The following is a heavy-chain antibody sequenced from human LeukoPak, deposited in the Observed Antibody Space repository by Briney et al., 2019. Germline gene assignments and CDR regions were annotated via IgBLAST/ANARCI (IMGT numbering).Heavy chain of an antibody. CDR2: IKEDGSEK. Sequence: PGGSLRLSCAASGFTFSSYSMNWVRQAPGKGLEWVANIKEDGSEKYYVDSVKGRFTISRDNAKNSLYLQMNSLRAEDTAVYYCARDLRFGGLWGQGTLVTVSS. CDR3: ARDLRFGGL. CDR1: GFTFSSYS. V-gene: IGHV3-7*03. D-gene: IGHD3-10*01. J-gene: IGHJ4*02.